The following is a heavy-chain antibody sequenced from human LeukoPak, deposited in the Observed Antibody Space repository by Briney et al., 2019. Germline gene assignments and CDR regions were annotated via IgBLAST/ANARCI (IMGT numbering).Heavy chain of an antibody. Sequence: GWSLRLSCAASGFTFSSYWMHWVCQAPGKGLAWVSRINSDGSSTSYADSVKGRFTISRDNAKNTLYLQMNSLRAEDTAVYYCARVFRIAVAGTDAFDIWGQGTMVTVSS. J-gene: IGHJ3*02. V-gene: IGHV3-74*01. CDR3: ARVFRIAVAGTDAFDI. D-gene: IGHD6-19*01. CDR1: GFTFSSYW. CDR2: INSDGSST.